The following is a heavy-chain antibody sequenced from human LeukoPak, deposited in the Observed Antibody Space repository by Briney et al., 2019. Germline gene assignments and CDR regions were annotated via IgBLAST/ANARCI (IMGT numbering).Heavy chain of an antibody. V-gene: IGHV3-11*04. Sequence: GGSLRLSCAASIVTFSDYYMSWICQAPGKGLEWVSYISSSGSTIYYADSVKGRFTISRDNAKNSLYLQMNRLRAENMAGYLCDHQTVVPAAVQYWGQGTLVTVSS. J-gene: IGHJ4*02. D-gene: IGHD2-2*01. CDR1: IVTFSDYY. CDR2: ISSSGSTI. CDR3: DHQTVVPAAVQY.